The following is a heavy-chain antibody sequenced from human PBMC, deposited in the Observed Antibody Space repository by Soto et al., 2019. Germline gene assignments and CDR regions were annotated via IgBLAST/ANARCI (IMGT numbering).Heavy chain of an antibody. Sequence: GASVKVSCKASGYTFTSYYMHWVRQAPGQGLEWMGIINPSGGSTSYAQKFQGRVTMTRDTSTSTVYMELSSLRSEDTAVYYCARVRYSYGLRSDDAFDIWGQGTMVTVSS. D-gene: IGHD5-18*01. CDR1: GYTFTSYY. CDR2: INPSGGST. J-gene: IGHJ3*02. V-gene: IGHV1-46*01. CDR3: ARVRYSYGLRSDDAFDI.